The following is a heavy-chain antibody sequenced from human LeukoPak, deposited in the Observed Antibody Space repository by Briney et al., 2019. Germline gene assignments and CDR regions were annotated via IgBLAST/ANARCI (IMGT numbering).Heavy chain of an antibody. CDR1: GFTFSSYA. CDR2: VFSDGRA. V-gene: IGHV3-23*01. Sequence: GGSLRLSCAASGFTFSSYAMSWVRQAPGEGLEWVSTVFSDGRAYYADSVKGRFTISRDNSKNTLYLQMNSLRAEDTAVYYCAKDFRIGYSAHFDYWGQGALVTVSS. J-gene: IGHJ4*02. CDR3: AKDFRIGYSAHFDY. D-gene: IGHD2-21*01.